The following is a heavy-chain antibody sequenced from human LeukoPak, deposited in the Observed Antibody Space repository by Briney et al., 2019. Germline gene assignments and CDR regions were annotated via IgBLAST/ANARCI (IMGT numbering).Heavy chain of an antibody. Sequence: SVKVSCKASGGTFISYAISWVRQAPGQGLEWMGGIIPIFGTANYAQKFQGRVTITADESTSTAYMELSSLRSEDTAVYYCVRTPPNWGFDYWGQGTLVTVSS. CDR1: GGTFISYA. J-gene: IGHJ4*02. V-gene: IGHV1-69*13. CDR2: IIPIFGTA. D-gene: IGHD7-27*01. CDR3: VRTPPNWGFDY.